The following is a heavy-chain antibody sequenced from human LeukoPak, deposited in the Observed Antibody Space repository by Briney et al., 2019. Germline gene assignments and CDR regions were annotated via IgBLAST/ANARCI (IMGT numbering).Heavy chain of an antibody. CDR1: GYTFTSYG. V-gene: IGHV1-18*04. CDR2: ISADNGNT. J-gene: IGHJ4*02. D-gene: IGHD5-12*01. Sequence: GASVKLSCKASGYTFTSYGISWVRQAPGQGLEWMGWISADNGNTYYAHKLQGRVTMTTDTSTTTAYMELRSLRSDDTAVYYCARDAGYSGYDEGYFDYWGQGTLVTVSS. CDR3: ARDAGYSGYDEGYFDY.